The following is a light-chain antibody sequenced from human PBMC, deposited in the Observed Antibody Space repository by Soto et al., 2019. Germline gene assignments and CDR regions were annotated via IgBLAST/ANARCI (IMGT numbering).Light chain of an antibody. CDR1: QTISSW. CDR2: GAS. Sequence: DIQMTQSPSTLSGSVGDRVTITCRASQTISSWLAWYQQKPGKAPKLLISGASNLESGVPSRFSGSGSGTEFTLTINRLQPDDFATYYCQQYDGNPTFGPGTKVNIK. V-gene: IGKV1-5*01. J-gene: IGKJ3*01. CDR3: QQYDGNPT.